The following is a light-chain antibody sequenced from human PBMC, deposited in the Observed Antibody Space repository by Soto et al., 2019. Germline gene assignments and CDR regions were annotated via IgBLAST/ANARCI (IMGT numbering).Light chain of an antibody. J-gene: IGKJ4*01. CDR1: QGIRSE. V-gene: IGKV1-6*01. Sequence: AIQMTQSPSSLSASVGDRVTITCRASQGIRSELGWYQQKPGKAPNLLIYTASTLQSGVPSRFSGSGSGTDFTPTISSLQPEDVATYYCIQDYNYPLTFGGGTRVEIK. CDR2: TAS. CDR3: IQDYNYPLT.